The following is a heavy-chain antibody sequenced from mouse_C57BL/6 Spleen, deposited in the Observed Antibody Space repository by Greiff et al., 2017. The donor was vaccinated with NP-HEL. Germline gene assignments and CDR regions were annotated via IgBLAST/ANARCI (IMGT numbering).Heavy chain of an antibody. CDR3: TRGTTVVDY. CDR1: GFNIKDDY. Sequence: EVQLQQSGAELVRPGASVKLSCTASGFNIKDDYMHWVKQRPEQGLEWIGWIDPENGDTESASKFQGKATITADTSSNTAYLQLSSLTDEDTAVYYCTRGTTVVDYWGQGTTLTVSS. J-gene: IGHJ2*01. D-gene: IGHD1-1*01. V-gene: IGHV14-4*01. CDR2: IDPENGDT.